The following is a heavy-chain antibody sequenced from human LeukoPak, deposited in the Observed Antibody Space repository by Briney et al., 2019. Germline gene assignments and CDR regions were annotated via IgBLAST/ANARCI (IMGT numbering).Heavy chain of an antibody. Sequence: SVKVSCKASGGTFSSYAISWVRQAPGQGLEWMGGIIPIFGTANYAQKFQGRVTITADESTSTAYMELSSLRSEDTAVYYCARDHRLDIVATMTDYWGQGTLVTVSS. V-gene: IGHV1-69*13. CDR1: GGTFSSYA. D-gene: IGHD5-12*01. CDR2: IIPIFGTA. J-gene: IGHJ4*02. CDR3: ARDHRLDIVATMTDY.